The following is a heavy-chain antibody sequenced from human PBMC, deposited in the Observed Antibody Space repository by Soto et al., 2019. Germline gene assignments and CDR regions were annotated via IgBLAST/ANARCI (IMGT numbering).Heavy chain of an antibody. Sequence: QVQLQESGPGLVKPSETLSLTCSVSGGSVNSGNYYWSWIRQPPGKGLEWIGYIYYSGSTNYNPSLKSRVXXSXDXXKNQFSLSLNSVTAADTAVYYCARVGITMIRGADYWGQGTLVTVSS. CDR2: IYYSGST. D-gene: IGHD3-10*01. J-gene: IGHJ4*02. V-gene: IGHV4-61*01. CDR1: GGSVNSGNYY. CDR3: ARVGITMIRGADY.